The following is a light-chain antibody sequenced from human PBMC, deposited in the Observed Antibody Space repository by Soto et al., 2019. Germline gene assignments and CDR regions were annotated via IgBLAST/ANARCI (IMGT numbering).Light chain of an antibody. Sequence: QSVLTQPASVSGSPGQSITISCTGTSSDVGGNKYVSWYQQPPGTAPKLIIYEARNRPSGVPDRFSGSKSGNTASLTISGLQAADEADYYCSLYTSENTYVFGTGTKLTVL. J-gene: IGLJ1*01. V-gene: IGLV2-18*01. CDR2: EAR. CDR1: SSDVGGNKY. CDR3: SLYTSENTYV.